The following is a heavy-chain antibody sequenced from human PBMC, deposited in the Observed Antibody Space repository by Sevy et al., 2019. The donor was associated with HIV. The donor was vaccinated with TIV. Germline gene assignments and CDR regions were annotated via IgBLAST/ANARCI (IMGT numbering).Heavy chain of an antibody. D-gene: IGHD2-21*01. J-gene: IGHJ3*02. V-gene: IGHV3-23*01. CDR2: ISGSGGST. CDR3: AKLYCGGDCYGRDSGNDAFDI. CDR1: GFTFSSYA. Sequence: GGSLRLSCAASGFTFSSYAMSWVRQAPGKGLEWVSIISGSGGSTYYADSVKGRFTISRDNSKNTLHLQMNSLRAEDTAVYYCAKLYCGGDCYGRDSGNDAFDIWGQGTMVTVSS.